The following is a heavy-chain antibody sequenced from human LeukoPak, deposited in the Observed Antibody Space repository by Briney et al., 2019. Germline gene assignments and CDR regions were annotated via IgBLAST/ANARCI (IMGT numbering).Heavy chain of an antibody. CDR1: GFTFSTYN. D-gene: IGHD6-19*01. CDR3: ATGYSSGWYFYFQH. J-gene: IGHJ1*01. V-gene: IGHV3-21*06. CDR2: ITSSSTYM. Sequence: GGSLRLSCAASGFTFSTYNMNWVRRTPGKGLEWVSSITSSSTYMFYADSVRGRFTISRDNAKNSLSLRMNSLSAEDTAVYYCATGYSSGWYFYFQHWGQGSLVSVSS.